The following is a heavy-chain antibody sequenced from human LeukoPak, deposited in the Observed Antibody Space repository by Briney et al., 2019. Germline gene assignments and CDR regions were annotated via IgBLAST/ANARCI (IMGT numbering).Heavy chain of an antibody. J-gene: IGHJ4*02. CDR2: IYSDGST. CDR3: ARDHRIGGS. D-gene: IGHD3-16*01. V-gene: IGHV3-53*01. Sequence: PGGSLRLSCAASGFTVSTNSMTWVRQPPGKGLEWVSVIYSDGSTFYAASVKGRFIISRDNSKNTLYLQMNSLRVDDRAVYFCARDHRIGGSWGQGTLVTVSS. CDR1: GFTVSTNS.